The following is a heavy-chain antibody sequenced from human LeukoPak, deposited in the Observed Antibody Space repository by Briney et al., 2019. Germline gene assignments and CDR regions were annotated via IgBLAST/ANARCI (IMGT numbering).Heavy chain of an antibody. CDR3: ATGYYDILTGYRGGFDY. Sequence: SETLSLTCTVSGGSISSYYWNWIRQPPGKGLEWIGYIYYSGSTNYNPSLKSRVTISLNTSKNQFSLKLSSVTAADTAVYYCATGYYDILTGYRGGFDYWGQGTLVTVSS. CDR2: IYYSGST. V-gene: IGHV4-59*12. D-gene: IGHD3-9*01. CDR1: GGSISSYY. J-gene: IGHJ4*02.